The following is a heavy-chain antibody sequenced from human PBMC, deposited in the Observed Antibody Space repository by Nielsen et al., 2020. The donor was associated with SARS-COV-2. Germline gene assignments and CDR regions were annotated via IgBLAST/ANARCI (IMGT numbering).Heavy chain of an antibody. CDR3: AADPNWNRSDRWFDP. J-gene: IGHJ5*02. CDR2: IIPIFGTA. D-gene: IGHD1-20*01. CDR1: GGTFSSYA. Sequence: SVKVSCKASGGTFSSYAISWVRQAPGQGLEWMGGIIPIFGTANYAQKFQERVTITRDMSTSTAYMELSSLRSEDTAVYYCAADPNWNRSDRWFDPWGQGTLVTVSS. V-gene: IGHV1-69*05.